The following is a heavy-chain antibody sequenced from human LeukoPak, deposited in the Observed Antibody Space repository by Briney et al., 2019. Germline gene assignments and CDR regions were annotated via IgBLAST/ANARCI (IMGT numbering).Heavy chain of an antibody. CDR1: GYTFTGYY. D-gene: IGHD3-10*01. CDR2: INPDSGGT. J-gene: IGHJ4*02. Sequence: ASVKVSCKASGYTFTGYYMHWVRQAPGQGLEWMGWINPDSGGTKYAQKFQGRVTMTRDTSISTAYMELSRLRSDDTAVYYCARESYYGSGSYYLRYWGQGTLVTVSS. CDR3: ARESYYGSGSYYLRY. V-gene: IGHV1-2*02.